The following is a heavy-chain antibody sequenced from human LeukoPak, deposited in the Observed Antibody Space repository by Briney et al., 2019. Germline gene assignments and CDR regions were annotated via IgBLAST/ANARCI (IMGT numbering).Heavy chain of an antibody. CDR3: AKDSYDILTGYYGFHFFDY. Sequence: GGSLRLSCAASGFTFEDYTMHWVRQAPGKGLEWVSLISWDGGSTYYADSVKGRFTISRDNSKNSLYLQMNSLRTEDTALYYCAKDSYDILTGYYGFHFFDYWGQGTLVTVSS. CDR2: ISWDGGST. D-gene: IGHD3-9*01. CDR1: GFTFEDYT. V-gene: IGHV3-43*01. J-gene: IGHJ4*02.